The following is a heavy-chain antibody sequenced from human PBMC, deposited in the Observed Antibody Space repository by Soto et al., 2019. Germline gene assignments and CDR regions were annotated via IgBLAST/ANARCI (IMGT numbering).Heavy chain of an antibody. V-gene: IGHV1-69*13. CDR3: ARGSGIAARPTNYSYYYGMDV. CDR1: GGTFSSYA. J-gene: IGHJ6*02. CDR2: IIPIFGTA. D-gene: IGHD6-6*01. Sequence: SVKVSCKASGGTFSSYAISWVRQAPGQGLEWMGGIIPIFGTANYAQKFQGRVTITADESTSTAYMELSSLRSEDTAVYYCARGSGIAARPTNYSYYYGMDVWGQGTTGTVSS.